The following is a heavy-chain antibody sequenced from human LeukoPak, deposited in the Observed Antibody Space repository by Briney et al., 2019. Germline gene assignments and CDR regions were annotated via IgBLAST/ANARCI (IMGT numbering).Heavy chain of an antibody. D-gene: IGHD5-24*01. CDR1: GGSFSGYY. CDR3: ARDLVIGMATITSNWFDP. Sequence: PSETLSLTCAVYGGSFSGYYWSWIRQPPGKGLEWIGEINHSGSTNYNPSLKSRVTISVDTSKNQFSLKLSSVTAADTAVYYCARDLVIGMATITSNWFDPWGQGTLVTVSS. CDR2: INHSGST. V-gene: IGHV4-34*01. J-gene: IGHJ5*02.